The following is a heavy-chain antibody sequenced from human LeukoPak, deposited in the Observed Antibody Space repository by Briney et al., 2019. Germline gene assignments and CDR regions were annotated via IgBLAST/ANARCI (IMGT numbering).Heavy chain of an antibody. V-gene: IGHV4-59*12. CDR3: ARKENVYYYFDY. CDR1: GGSISSYY. CDR2: IYYSGST. D-gene: IGHD3-10*01. Sequence: PSETLSLTCTVSGGSISSYYWSWIRQPPGKGLEWIGYIYYSGSTNYNPSLKSRVTMSVDTSKNQFSLKLSSVTAVDTAVYYCARKENVYYYFDYWGQGTLVTVSS. J-gene: IGHJ4*02.